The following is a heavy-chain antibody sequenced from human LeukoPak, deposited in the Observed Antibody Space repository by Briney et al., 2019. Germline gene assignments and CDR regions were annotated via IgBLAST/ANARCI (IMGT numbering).Heavy chain of an antibody. Sequence: GGSLRLSCAASGFTFSSYGMHWVRQAPGKGLEWVALIRYDGSNKYYADSVKGRFTISRDNSKNTLYLQMNSLRAEDTAVYYCAKDWLSGYDRDYWGQGTLVTVSS. CDR3: AKDWLSGYDRDY. CDR1: GFTFSSYG. CDR2: IRYDGSNK. V-gene: IGHV3-30*02. J-gene: IGHJ4*02. D-gene: IGHD5-12*01.